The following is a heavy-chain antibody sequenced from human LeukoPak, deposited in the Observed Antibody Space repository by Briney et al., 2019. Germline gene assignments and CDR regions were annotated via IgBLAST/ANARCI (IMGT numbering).Heavy chain of an antibody. D-gene: IGHD6-13*01. CDR1: GYTFTGYY. Sequence: ASVKVSCKASGYTFTGYYMHWVRQAPGQGLEWMGWTNPNSGGTNYAQKFQGRVTMTRDTSISTAYMELSRLRSDDTAVYYCARGKGIRAAAQTDWFDPWGQGALVTVSS. V-gene: IGHV1-2*02. CDR3: ARGKGIRAAAQTDWFDP. CDR2: TNPNSGGT. J-gene: IGHJ5*02.